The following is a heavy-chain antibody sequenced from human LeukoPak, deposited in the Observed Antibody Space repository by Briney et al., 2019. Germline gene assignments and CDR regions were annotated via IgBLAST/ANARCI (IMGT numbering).Heavy chain of an antibody. CDR3: ASLTTVTQGYFDS. D-gene: IGHD4-17*01. CDR2: IYYSGST. CDR1: GGSITSYY. J-gene: IGHJ4*02. Sequence: SETLSLTCTVSGGSITSYYWSWIRQPPEKGLEWIGYIYYSGSTNYNPSLKSRLTISVDASKNQFSLKLSSVTATDTAVYYCASLTTVTQGYFDSWGQGTLVTVSS. V-gene: IGHV4-59*08.